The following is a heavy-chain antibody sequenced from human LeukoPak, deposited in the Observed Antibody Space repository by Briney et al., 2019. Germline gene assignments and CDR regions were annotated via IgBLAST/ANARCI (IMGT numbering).Heavy chain of an antibody. J-gene: IGHJ4*02. Sequence: PGGSLRLSCAASGFTFSSYGMHWVRQAPGKGLEWVAFIRYDGSNKYYADSVKGRFTISRDNSKNTLYLQMNSLRPEDTAVYYCARPPSSSSWESFDYWGQGTLVTVSS. CDR1: GFTFSSYG. CDR2: IRYDGSNK. D-gene: IGHD6-13*01. V-gene: IGHV3-30*02. CDR3: ARPPSSSSWESFDY.